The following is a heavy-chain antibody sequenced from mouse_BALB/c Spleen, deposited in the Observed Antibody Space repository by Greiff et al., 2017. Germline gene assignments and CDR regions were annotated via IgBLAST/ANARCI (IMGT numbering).Heavy chain of an antibody. D-gene: IGHD2-1*01. Sequence: EVQLVESGPELEKPGASVKISCKASGYSFTGYNMNWVKQSNGKSLEWIGNIDPYYGGTSYNQKFKGKATLTVDKSSSTAYMQLKSLTSEDSAVYYCARRDGNYWYFDVWGAGTTVTVSS. CDR3: ARRDGNYWYFDV. CDR2: IDPYYGGT. J-gene: IGHJ1*01. V-gene: IGHV1-39*01. CDR1: GYSFTGYN.